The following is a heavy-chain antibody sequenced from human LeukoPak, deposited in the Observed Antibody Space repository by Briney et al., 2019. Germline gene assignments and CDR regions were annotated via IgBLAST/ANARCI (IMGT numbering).Heavy chain of an antibody. D-gene: IGHD6-13*01. Sequence: SETLSLTCTVSGGSISSYYWSWIRQPPGKGLEWIGYIYYSGSTNYNPSLKSRVTISVDTSKNQFSLKLSSVTAADTAVYYCATEVRGQLGYFDYWGQGTLVTVSS. J-gene: IGHJ4*02. CDR1: GGSISSYY. CDR2: IYYSGST. V-gene: IGHV4-59*01. CDR3: ATEVRGQLGYFDY.